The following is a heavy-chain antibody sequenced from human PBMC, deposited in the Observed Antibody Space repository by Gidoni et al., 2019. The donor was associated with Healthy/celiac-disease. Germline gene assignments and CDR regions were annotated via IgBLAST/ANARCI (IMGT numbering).Heavy chain of an antibody. CDR3: ARDPGSAGDAFDI. Sequence: QVQLVESGGGVVQPGRSLRLSCAASGFTFSRYGMHWVRQAPGKGLEWVAVIWYDGSNKYYADSVKGRFTISRDNSKNTLYLQMNSLRAEDTAVYYCARDPGSAGDAFDIWGQGTMVTVSS. V-gene: IGHV3-33*01. CDR2: IWYDGSNK. D-gene: IGHD6-13*01. CDR1: GFTFSRYG. J-gene: IGHJ3*02.